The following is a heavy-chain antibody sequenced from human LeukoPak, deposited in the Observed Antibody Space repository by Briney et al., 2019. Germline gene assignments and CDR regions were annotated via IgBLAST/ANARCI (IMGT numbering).Heavy chain of an antibody. CDR2: IYSGGST. J-gene: IGHJ4*02. Sequence: PGGSLRLSCAASGFTVSSNYMSWVRQAPGKGLEWVSVIYSGGSTYYADSVKGRFTISRDNSKNTLYLQMNSLRAEDTAVYYCARVDWNYAYYFHYWGQGTLVTVSS. CDR1: GFTVSSNY. V-gene: IGHV3-53*01. D-gene: IGHD1-7*01. CDR3: ARVDWNYAYYFHY.